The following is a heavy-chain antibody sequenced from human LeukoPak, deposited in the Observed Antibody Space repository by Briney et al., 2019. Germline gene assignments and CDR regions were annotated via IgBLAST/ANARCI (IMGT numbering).Heavy chain of an antibody. CDR1: GGSISSYY. J-gene: IGHJ3*02. Sequence: PSETLSLTCTVSGGSISSYYWSWIRQPPGKGLEWIGYIYYSGSTNYNPSLKSRVTISVDTSKNQSSLKLSSVTAADTAVYYCARSGGSGWYLAFDIWGQGTMVTVSS. V-gene: IGHV4-59*01. CDR3: ARSGGSGWYLAFDI. CDR2: IYYSGST. D-gene: IGHD6-19*01.